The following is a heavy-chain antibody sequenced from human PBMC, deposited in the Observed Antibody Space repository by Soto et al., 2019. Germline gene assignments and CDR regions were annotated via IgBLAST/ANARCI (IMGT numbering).Heavy chain of an antibody. J-gene: IGHJ6*02. Sequence: PGGSLRLSCAASGFTFSSYAMSWVRQAPGKGLEWVSAISGSGGSTYYADSVKGRFTISRDNSKNTLYLQMNSLRAEDTAVYYCAKDLPPGSSWYGYYYYGMDVWGQGTTVTVSS. D-gene: IGHD6-13*01. CDR1: GFTFSSYA. CDR3: AKDLPPGSSWYGYYYYGMDV. CDR2: ISGSGGST. V-gene: IGHV3-23*01.